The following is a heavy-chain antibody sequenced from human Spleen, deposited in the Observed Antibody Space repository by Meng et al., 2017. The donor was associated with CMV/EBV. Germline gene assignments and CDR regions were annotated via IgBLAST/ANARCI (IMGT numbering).Heavy chain of an antibody. D-gene: IGHD6-19*01. CDR3: ARVEGGYSSGWASDY. J-gene: IGHJ4*02. V-gene: IGHV1-18*01. Sequence: ASVKVSCKASGYTFTSYGISWVRQAPGQGLEWMGWISAYNGNTNYAQKLQGRVTMTTDTSTSTAYMELRSLRSDDTAVYYCARVEGGYSSGWASDYWGQGTLVTVSS. CDR2: ISAYNGNT. CDR1: GYTFTSYG.